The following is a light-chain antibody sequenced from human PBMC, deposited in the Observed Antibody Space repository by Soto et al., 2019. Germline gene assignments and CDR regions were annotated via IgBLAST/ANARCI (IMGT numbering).Light chain of an antibody. V-gene: IGKV1-5*03. CDR3: QQRYSWLRV. Sequence: DIQMTQSPSTLSASVGDRVTITCRASQSISSWLAWYQQKPGKAPKLLIYETSLLQSGVPSRFSGSGSGTDFTLTISSLESDEFAIYYCQQRYSWLRVFGPGTKVDIK. CDR2: ETS. CDR1: QSISSW. J-gene: IGKJ1*01.